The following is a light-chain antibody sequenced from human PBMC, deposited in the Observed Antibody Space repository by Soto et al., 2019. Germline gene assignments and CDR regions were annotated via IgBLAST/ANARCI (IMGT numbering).Light chain of an antibody. Sequence: QSALTQVASVSGSPGQSITISCTGTSSDVGGYDYVSWYQQHPGKAPKLMIYNVNYRPSGVSDRFSGSKSGDTASLTISGRQAEDEANYYCSSYTKANPVVFGGGTKLTVL. V-gene: IGLV2-14*03. CDR1: SSDVGGYDY. J-gene: IGLJ2*01. CDR3: SSYTKANPVV. CDR2: NVN.